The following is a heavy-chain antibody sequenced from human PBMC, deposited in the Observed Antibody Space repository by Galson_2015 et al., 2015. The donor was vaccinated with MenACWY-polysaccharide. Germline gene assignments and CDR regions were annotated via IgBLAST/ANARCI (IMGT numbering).Heavy chain of an antibody. J-gene: IGHJ4*02. D-gene: IGHD1-26*01. CDR1: GYSISSGYY. Sequence: LSLTCAVSGYSISSGYYWGWIRQPPGKGLEWTGSIYHSGSTYCNPSLKSRVTISVDTSKNQFSLKLSSVTAADTAVYYCARVEKYSGSYYILHWGQGTLVTVSS. CDR2: IYHSGST. V-gene: IGHV4-38-2*01. CDR3: ARVEKYSGSYYILH.